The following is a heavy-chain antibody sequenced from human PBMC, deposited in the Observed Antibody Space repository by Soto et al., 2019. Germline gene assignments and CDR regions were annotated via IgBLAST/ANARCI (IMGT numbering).Heavy chain of an antibody. CDR1: GGSFSGYY. V-gene: IGHV4-34*01. D-gene: IGHD3-3*01. Sequence: SETLSLTCAVYGGSFSGYYWSWIRQPPGKGLEWIGEINHSGSTNYNPSLKSRVTISVDTSKNQFSLKLSSVTAADTAVYYCARGGVYYDFWSGYKTSLDAFDIWGLGTMVTVSS. CDR2: INHSGST. J-gene: IGHJ3*02. CDR3: ARGGVYYDFWSGYKTSLDAFDI.